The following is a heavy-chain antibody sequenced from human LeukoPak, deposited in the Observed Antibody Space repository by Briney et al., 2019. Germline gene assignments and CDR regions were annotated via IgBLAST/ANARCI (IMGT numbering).Heavy chain of an antibody. CDR3: ARGVRGNRDWYFDL. CDR2: ISSSSSTI. Sequence: PGGSLRLSCAASGFTFSSYSMIWVRQAPGKGLEWVSYISSSSSTIYYADSVKGRFTISRDNAKNSLYLQMNSLRDEDTAVYYCARGVRGNRDWYFDLWGRGTLVTVSS. J-gene: IGHJ2*01. V-gene: IGHV3-48*02. CDR1: GFTFSSYS. D-gene: IGHD3-10*01.